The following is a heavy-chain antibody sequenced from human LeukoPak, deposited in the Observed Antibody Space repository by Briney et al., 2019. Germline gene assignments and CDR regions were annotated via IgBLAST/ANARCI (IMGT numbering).Heavy chain of an antibody. CDR2: IIPIFGTA. D-gene: IGHD1-26*01. V-gene: IGHV1-69*05. Sequence: SVKVSCKASGGTFSSYAISWVRQAPGQGLEWMGGIIPIFGTANYAQRFQGRVTITTDESTSTAYMELSSLRSEDTAVYYCASRRWDDSDFDYWGQGTLVTVSS. J-gene: IGHJ4*02. CDR1: GGTFSSYA. CDR3: ASRRWDDSDFDY.